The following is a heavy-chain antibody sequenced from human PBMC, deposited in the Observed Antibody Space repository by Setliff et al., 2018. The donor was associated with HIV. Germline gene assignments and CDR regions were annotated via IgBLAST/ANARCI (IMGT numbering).Heavy chain of an antibody. V-gene: IGHV1-18*01. D-gene: IGHD5-12*01. J-gene: IGHJ5*02. Sequence: ASVKVSCKTSGDSFTSYGFSWVRQAPGQGLEWMGWISAYNDNTNYAQKFQGRVTMTTDASTSTAYMEVRSLRSDDTAVYYCARDRLPAEVAVSGDWFDPWGQGTQVTAPQ. CDR3: ARDRLPAEVAVSGDWFDP. CDR2: ISAYNDNT. CDR1: GDSFTSYG.